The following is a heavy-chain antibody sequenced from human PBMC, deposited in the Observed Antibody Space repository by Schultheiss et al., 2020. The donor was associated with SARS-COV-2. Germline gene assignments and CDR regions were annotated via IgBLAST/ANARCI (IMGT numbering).Heavy chain of an antibody. CDR1: GFTFSSYG. V-gene: IGHV3-33*01. J-gene: IGHJ4*02. D-gene: IGHD1-26*01. CDR3: ARESGGSYYPIDY. Sequence: GGSLRLSCAASGFTFSSYGMHWVRQAPGKGLEWVAVIWYDGSNKYYADSVKGRFTISRDNSKNTLYLQMNSLRAEDTAVYYCARESGGSYYPIDYWGQGTLVTVSS. CDR2: IWYDGSNK.